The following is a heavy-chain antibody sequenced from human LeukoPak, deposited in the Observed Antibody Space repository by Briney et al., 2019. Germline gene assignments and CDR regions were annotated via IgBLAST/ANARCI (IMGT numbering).Heavy chain of an antibody. CDR2: IWYDGSNK. CDR3: AALSSLFDY. CDR1: GFTFSSYG. D-gene: IGHD2/OR15-2a*01. J-gene: IGHJ4*02. Sequence: GRSLRLSCVASGFTFSSYGMHWVRQAPGKGLEWVAVIWYDGSNKYYADSVKGRFTISRDNSKNTLYLQMNSLRAEDTAVYYCAALSSLFDYWGQGTLVTVSS. V-gene: IGHV3-33*01.